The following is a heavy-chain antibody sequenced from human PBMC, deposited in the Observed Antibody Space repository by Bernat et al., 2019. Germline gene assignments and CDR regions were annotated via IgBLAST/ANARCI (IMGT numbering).Heavy chain of an antibody. CDR2: IYYSGNT. J-gene: IGHJ4*02. CDR1: GGSISSGGYS. Sequence: QAQLQESGPGLVKPSQTLSLTCTVSGGSISSGGYSWNWIRQHPGKGLEWIGYIYYSGNTYYNPSLKSRVSISVDTSKNQFSLKLSSVTAADTAVYYCARGAAGKDVDFWGQGTLVTVSS. CDR3: ARGAAGKDVDF. D-gene: IGHD6-13*01. V-gene: IGHV4-31*03.